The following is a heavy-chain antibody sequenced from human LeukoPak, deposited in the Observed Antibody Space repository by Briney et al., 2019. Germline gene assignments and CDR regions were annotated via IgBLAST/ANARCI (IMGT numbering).Heavy chain of an antibody. V-gene: IGHV5-51*01. D-gene: IGHD4-11*01. Sequence: GEALKISCKGSGYRFTTYWIGWVPQMPGKGLDWMGIIYYGDSDTRYSPSFQGQVTISADKSISTAYLHWSSLKASDTAMYYCARHAPPSNYYYYYMDVWGKGTTVTVSS. J-gene: IGHJ6*03. CDR2: IYYGDSDT. CDR3: ARHAPPSNYYYYYMDV. CDR1: GYRFTTYW.